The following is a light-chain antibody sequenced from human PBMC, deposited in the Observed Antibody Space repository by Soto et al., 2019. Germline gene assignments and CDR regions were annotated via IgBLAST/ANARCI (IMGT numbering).Light chain of an antibody. Sequence: QSVLTQPASVSGSPGQSITISCTGTITDIGAYNYVSWYQQHPGKAPKLLIYGVSSRPSGVSNRFSGSKSGNAAYLTISGLQADDEAEYYCSSYTSSITPYGFGTGTKVHRP. CDR1: ITDIGAYNY. J-gene: IGLJ1*01. CDR2: GVS. V-gene: IGLV2-14*01. CDR3: SSYTSSITPYG.